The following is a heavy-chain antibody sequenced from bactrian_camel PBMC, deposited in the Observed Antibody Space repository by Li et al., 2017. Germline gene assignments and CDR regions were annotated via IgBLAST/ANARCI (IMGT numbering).Heavy chain of an antibody. Sequence: QLVESGGGSVRAGGSLRLSCSASGSISSRCYFSWYRQAAGKEHEEVARFDGDRNADYAESVKGRASISVDSTKNTFQLQMNSLKPEDSATYYCAARTIRTRGHSGNWAAAPEWKHWGQGTQVTVS. V-gene: IGHV3S10*01. CDR1: GSISSRCY. CDR3: AARTIRTRGHSGNWAAAPEWKH. D-gene: IGHD2*01. CDR2: FDGDRNA. J-gene: IGHJ4*01.